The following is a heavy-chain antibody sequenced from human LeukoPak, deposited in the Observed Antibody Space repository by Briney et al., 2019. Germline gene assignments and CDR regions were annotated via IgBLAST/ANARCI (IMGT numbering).Heavy chain of an antibody. CDR1: GFTFSSYA. CDR3: ARALYSGYDYYFDT. V-gene: IGHV3-23*01. D-gene: IGHD5-12*01. J-gene: IGHJ4*02. Sequence: GGSLRLSCAASGFTFSSYAMSWVRQAPGKGLKWVSGISGSGDSTYYADSVKGRFTISRDNSKNTLYLQMNSLRAEDTAVYYCARALYSGYDYYFDTWGLGTLVTVSS. CDR2: ISGSGDST.